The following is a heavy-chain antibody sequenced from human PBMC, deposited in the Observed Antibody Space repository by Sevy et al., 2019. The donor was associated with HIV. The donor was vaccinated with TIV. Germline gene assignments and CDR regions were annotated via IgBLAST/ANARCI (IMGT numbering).Heavy chain of an antibody. CDR1: GFTFSSYS. J-gene: IGHJ4*02. CDR3: ARLEDYDFWSGYSSYYFDY. V-gene: IGHV3-21*01. Sequence: GGSRLSCAASGFTFSSYSMNWVRQAPGKGLEWVSSISSSSSYIYYADSVKGRFTISRDNAKNSLYLQMNSLRAEDTAVYYCARLEDYDFWSGYSSYYFDYWGQGTLVTVSS. CDR2: ISSSSSYI. D-gene: IGHD3-3*01.